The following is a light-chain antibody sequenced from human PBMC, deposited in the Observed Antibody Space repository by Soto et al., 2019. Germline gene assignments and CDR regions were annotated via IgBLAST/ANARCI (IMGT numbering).Light chain of an antibody. V-gene: IGKV3-11*01. CDR2: DAS. CDR3: QHRSYRPLGYA. Sequence: EVVLTQSPDSLSLSPGDRATLSCRASQSVSTSLGWYQQKFGQAPRLLIYDASKRTTGIPARFSGSASETDFALATICVEPDDFAVYYCQHRSYRPLGYAFVQVTRLEV. CDR1: QSVSTS. J-gene: IGKJ2*01.